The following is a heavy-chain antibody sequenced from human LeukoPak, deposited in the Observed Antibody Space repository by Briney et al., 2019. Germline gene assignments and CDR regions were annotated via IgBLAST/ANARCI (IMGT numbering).Heavy chain of an antibody. CDR3: ARSWAGMYYPFYYFDY. V-gene: IGHV4-34*01. D-gene: IGHD1-26*01. CDR1: GGLISSDY. J-gene: IGHJ4*02. CDR2: INHRGTT. Sequence: PSETLSLTCTVSGGLISSDYWSWIRQPPGKGLEWIAEINHRGTTHYNPSLKSRVNISADTSKNQFSLHLDSVTAADTAVYYCARSWAGMYYPFYYFDYWGQGTLVSVSS.